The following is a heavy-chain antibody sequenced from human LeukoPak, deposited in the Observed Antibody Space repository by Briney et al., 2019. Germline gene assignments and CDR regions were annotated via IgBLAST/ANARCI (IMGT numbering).Heavy chain of an antibody. J-gene: IGHJ4*02. CDR3: ARAAWSSSSSPADY. CDR2: INAGNGNT. Sequence: ASEKVSCKASGYTFTSYAMHWVRQAPGQRLEWMGWINAGNGNTKYSQKFQGRVTITRDTSASTAYMELSSLRSEDTAVYYCARAAWSSSSSPADYWGQGTLVTVSS. D-gene: IGHD6-13*01. CDR1: GYTFTSYA. V-gene: IGHV1-3*01.